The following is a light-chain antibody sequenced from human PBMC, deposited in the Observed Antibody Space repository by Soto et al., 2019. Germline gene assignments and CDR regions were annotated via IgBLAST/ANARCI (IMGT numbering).Light chain of an antibody. Sequence: DVVMTQSPLSVPVTPGEPASISCRSSQSLLHSNGYNYLDWYLQKPGQSPQLLIYLGSNRASGVPDRFSGSGSGTDLTLTISRVEAEDVGVYYCMQALQTPRTFGQGTKVEIK. CDR2: LGS. CDR3: MQALQTPRT. CDR1: QSLLHSNGYNY. V-gene: IGKV2-28*01. J-gene: IGKJ1*01.